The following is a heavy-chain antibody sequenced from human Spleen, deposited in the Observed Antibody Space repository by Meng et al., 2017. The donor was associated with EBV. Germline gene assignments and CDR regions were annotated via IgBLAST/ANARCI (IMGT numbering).Heavy chain of an antibody. Sequence: QLVVVVVGGGMVQPGRFLRLACAALGFPFSGYGMFWVRQAPGKGPEWVAILPSDGGNTYYSDSVKGRFTISRDNSKKTLYLQMNSLRPEDTAVYYCARDLSGRFDPWGQGTLVTVSS. CDR1: GFPFSGYG. CDR2: LPSDGGNT. V-gene: IGHV3-30*03. CDR3: ARDLSGRFDP. J-gene: IGHJ5*02. D-gene: IGHD1-26*01.